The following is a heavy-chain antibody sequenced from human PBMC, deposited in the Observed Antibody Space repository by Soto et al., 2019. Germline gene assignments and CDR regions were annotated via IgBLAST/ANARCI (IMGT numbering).Heavy chain of an antibody. J-gene: IGHJ4*02. V-gene: IGHV3-48*01. Sequence: AGGSLRLSCAASGFTFSSYSMNWVRQAPGKGLEWVSYISSSSSTIYYADSVKGRFTISRDNAKNSLYLQMNSLRAEDTAVYYCARDVITMVRGAWYDYIWGSYRRHHDYRGQGTLVTVSS. CDR2: ISSSSSTI. CDR3: ARDVITMVRGAWYDYIWGSYRRHHDY. D-gene: IGHD3-16*02. CDR1: GFTFSSYS.